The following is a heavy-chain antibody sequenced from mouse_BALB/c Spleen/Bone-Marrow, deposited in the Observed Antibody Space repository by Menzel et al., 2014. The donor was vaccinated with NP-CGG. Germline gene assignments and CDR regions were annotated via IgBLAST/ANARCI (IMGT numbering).Heavy chain of an antibody. D-gene: IGHD2-1*01. V-gene: IGHV5-17*02. CDR1: GFTFSSFG. CDR2: ISSGSNTI. CDR3: ARGLCAYVNIKRGYAMVY. Sequence: DVHLEETGRGLVQPGGSRKLSCAASGFTFSSFGMHWVRQAPEKGLEWVAYISSGSNTIYYADTVKGRFTPYRDNPKHTLFFQMTSLRSEDTAMYSCARGLCAYVNIKRGYAMVYCVEGTSVTVSS. J-gene: IGHJ4*01.